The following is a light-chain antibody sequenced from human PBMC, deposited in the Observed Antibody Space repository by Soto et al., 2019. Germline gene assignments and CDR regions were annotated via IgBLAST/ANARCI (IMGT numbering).Light chain of an antibody. J-gene: IGKJ1*01. CDR3: QHYTNWPWT. CDR2: DAS. V-gene: IGKV3-15*01. CDR1: QSVSSY. Sequence: EIVLTQSPATLSLSPGERATLSCRASQSVSSYLAWYQQKPGQAPRILMYDASTRATGIPARFSGSGSGTEFTLTISSLQSEDFAVYYCQHYTNWPWTFGQGTKVDIK.